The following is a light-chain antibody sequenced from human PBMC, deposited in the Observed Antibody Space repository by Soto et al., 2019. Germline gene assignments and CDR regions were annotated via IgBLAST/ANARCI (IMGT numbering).Light chain of an antibody. CDR2: DAS. Sequence: ETVLTQSPGTLYLSPGETATLSCRASQSVSSSYLAWYQQKPGQAPRLLIYDASSRATGIPDRFSGSGSGTDFTLTISRLEPEDFAVYYCQQYVRSPPSWTFGQGTKVEIK. CDR1: QSVSSSY. V-gene: IGKV3-20*01. J-gene: IGKJ1*01. CDR3: QQYVRSPPSWT.